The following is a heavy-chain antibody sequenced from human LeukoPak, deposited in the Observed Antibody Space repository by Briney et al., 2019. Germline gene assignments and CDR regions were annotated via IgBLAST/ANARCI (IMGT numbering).Heavy chain of an antibody. J-gene: IGHJ4*02. V-gene: IGHV1-2*04. CDR2: INPNNGDT. CDR1: GYTFTDYY. CDR3: VRGRGTAASGTESSALFDY. Sequence: ASVKVSCKASGYTFTDYYIHWVRQAPGQGLEWMGWINPNNGDTVYAQRFQGWVTMTRDTSISTAYMEVNRLASDDTAVYYCVRGRGTAASGTESSALFDYWGQGTLVTVSS. D-gene: IGHD6-13*01.